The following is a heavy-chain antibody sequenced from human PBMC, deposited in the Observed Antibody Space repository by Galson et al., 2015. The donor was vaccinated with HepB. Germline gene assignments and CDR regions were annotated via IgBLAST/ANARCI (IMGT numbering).Heavy chain of an antibody. J-gene: IGHJ4*02. V-gene: IGHV3-23*01. D-gene: IGHD3-3*01. CDR2: ISGSGGRT. CDR1: GFTFSSYT. CDR3: AKEPVHGDYDSWSGYYFDS. Sequence: SLRLSCAASGFTFSSYTMNWVRQAPGKGLEWVSGISGSGGRTYDADSVKGRFTISRDNFKNTLFVQMNSLRVEDTAVYYCAKEPVHGDYDSWSGYYFDSWGQGTLVIVSS.